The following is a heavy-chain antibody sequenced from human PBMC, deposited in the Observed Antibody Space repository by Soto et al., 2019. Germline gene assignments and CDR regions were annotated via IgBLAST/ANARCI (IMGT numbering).Heavy chain of an antibody. D-gene: IGHD6-19*01. CDR2: INPNSGGT. Sequence: ASMKVSCKASGYTFTDYYMHWVRQAPGQGLEWMGWINPNSGGTNYAQKFQGRVTMTRDTSISTAYMELSRLRSDDTAVYYCARALTIAVADFFDYWGQGTLVTVSS. CDR3: ARALTIAVADFFDY. J-gene: IGHJ4*02. CDR1: GYTFTDYY. V-gene: IGHV1-2*02.